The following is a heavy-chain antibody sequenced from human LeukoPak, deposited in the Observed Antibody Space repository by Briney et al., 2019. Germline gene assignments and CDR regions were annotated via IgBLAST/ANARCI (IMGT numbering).Heavy chain of an antibody. V-gene: IGHV1-18*01. J-gene: IGHJ5*02. Sequence: ASVKVSCKASGYIFTIYGISWVRQAPGQGLEWGGWISADRRNTHYAQKLQGRVTMTTHTSTSTAYMELRSLRSDDTAVYYCAREDGGITGTTAFDPWGQGTLVTVSS. CDR3: AREDGGITGTTAFDP. CDR2: ISADRRNT. CDR1: GYIFTIYG. D-gene: IGHD1-7*01.